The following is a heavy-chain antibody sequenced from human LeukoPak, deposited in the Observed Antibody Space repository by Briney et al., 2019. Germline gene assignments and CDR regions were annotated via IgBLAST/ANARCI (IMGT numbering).Heavy chain of an antibody. CDR3: AKHPPLYSSSWPYYFDY. CDR2: ISGSGGNT. V-gene: IGHV3-23*01. CDR1: GFTFSSYA. D-gene: IGHD6-13*01. Sequence: PGGSLRLSCAASGFTFSSYAMSWVRQAPGKGLEWVSAISGSGGNTYYADSVKGRFPISRDNSKNTLYLQMNSLRAEDTAVYYCAKHPPLYSSSWPYYFDYWGQGTLVTVSS. J-gene: IGHJ4*02.